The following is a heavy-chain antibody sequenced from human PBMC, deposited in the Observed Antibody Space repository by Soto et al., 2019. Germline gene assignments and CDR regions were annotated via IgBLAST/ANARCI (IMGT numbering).Heavy chain of an antibody. CDR1: GFTFSSYA. Sequence: GGSLRLSCAASGFTFSSYAMSWVRQAPGKGLEWVSAISGSGGSTYYADSVKGRFTISRDNSKNTLYLQMNSLRAEDTAVYYWAKDLSYYYDSSDWYYWGQGTLVTVSS. J-gene: IGHJ4*02. V-gene: IGHV3-23*01. CDR2: ISGSGGST. D-gene: IGHD3-22*01. CDR3: AKDLSYYYDSSDWYY.